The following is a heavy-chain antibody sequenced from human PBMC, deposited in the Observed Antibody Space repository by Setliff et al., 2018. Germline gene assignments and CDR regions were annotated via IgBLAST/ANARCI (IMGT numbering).Heavy chain of an antibody. Sequence: SETLSLTCAVYGGSFSGYYWSWIRQPPGKRLEWIGEIIHSGSTNYNPSLKSRVTISMDTSKNQFSLKWIYVTAADTAVSYCARAFSRREKFLLDYWGQGALVTVSS. J-gene: IGHJ4*02. V-gene: IGHV4-34*12. CDR1: GGSFSGYY. CDR2: IIHSGST. CDR3: ARAFSRREKFLLDY.